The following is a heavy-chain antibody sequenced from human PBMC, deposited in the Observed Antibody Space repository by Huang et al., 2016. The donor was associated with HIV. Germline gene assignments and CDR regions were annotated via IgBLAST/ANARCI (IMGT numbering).Heavy chain of an antibody. CDR2: IRGDGSEK. V-gene: IGHV3-7*01. Sequence: DEHLVESGGGLVQPGGSVTITCEVSGFNFKNYWMNWVRKAPGKGLEGVANIRGDGSEKIYVDSVKGRFTSCRYNAKNLLYLQMKSLRAEDTSVYYCATNLQIVVVPPDLGYDAFDMWGQGTMVTVSS. CDR1: GFNFKNYW. CDR3: ATNLQIVVVPPDLGYDAFDM. D-gene: IGHD2-2*01. J-gene: IGHJ3*02.